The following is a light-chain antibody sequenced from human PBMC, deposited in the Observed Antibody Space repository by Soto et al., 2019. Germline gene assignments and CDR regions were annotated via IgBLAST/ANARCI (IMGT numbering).Light chain of an antibody. J-gene: IGKJ5*01. CDR2: GAS. Sequence: EIVLTQSPATLSVSPGERATLFFRASQSVGSYLAWYQQKPGQAPRLPIYGASNRATGIPDRFSGSGSGTDFTLTISRLEPEDFAVYYCQQYNNWPPITFGQGTRLEIK. CDR1: QSVGSY. V-gene: IGKV3-11*01. CDR3: QQYNNWPPIT.